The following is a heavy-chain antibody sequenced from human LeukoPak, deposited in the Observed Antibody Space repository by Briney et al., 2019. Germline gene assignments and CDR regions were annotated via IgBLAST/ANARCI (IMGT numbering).Heavy chain of an antibody. CDR3: ARDRNDWALDY. D-gene: IGHD1-1*01. CDR2: IYYSGST. V-gene: IGHV4-31*03. Sequence: PSETLSLTCTVSGGSISRGGYYWSWIRRHPGKGLEWIGYIYYSGSTYYNPSLKSRVTISVDTSKNQFSLKLSSVTAADTAVYYCARDRNDWALDYWGQGTLVTVSS. J-gene: IGHJ4*02. CDR1: GGSISRGGYY.